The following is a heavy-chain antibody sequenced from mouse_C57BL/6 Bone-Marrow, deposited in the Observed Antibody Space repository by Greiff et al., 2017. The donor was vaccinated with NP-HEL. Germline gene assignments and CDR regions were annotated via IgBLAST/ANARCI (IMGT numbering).Heavy chain of an antibody. V-gene: IGHV1-59*01. CDR1: GYTFTSYW. D-gene: IGHD2-4*01. Sequence: VQLQQPGAELVRPGTSVKLSCKASGYTFTSYWMHWVKQRPGQGLEWIGVIDPSDSYTNYNQKFKGKATLTVDTSSSPAYLQLSSLTSEDSAVYYCARWGVYYDYPYAMDYWGQGTSVTVSS. J-gene: IGHJ4*01. CDR2: IDPSDSYT. CDR3: ARWGVYYDYPYAMDY.